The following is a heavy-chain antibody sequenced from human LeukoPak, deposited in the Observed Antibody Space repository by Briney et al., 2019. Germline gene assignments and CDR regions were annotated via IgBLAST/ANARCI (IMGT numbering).Heavy chain of an antibody. CDR3: ARGNLSGYSSSWFRMTYDYYYYYMDV. CDR1: GGTFSSYA. D-gene: IGHD6-13*01. V-gene: IGHV1-69*06. CDR2: IILIFGTA. J-gene: IGHJ6*03. Sequence: GSSVKVSCKASGGTFSSYAISWVRQAPGQGLEWMGGIILIFGTANYAQKFQGRVTITADKSTSTAYMELSSLRSEDTAVYYCARGNLSGYSSSWFRMTYDYYYYYMDVWGKGTTVTISS.